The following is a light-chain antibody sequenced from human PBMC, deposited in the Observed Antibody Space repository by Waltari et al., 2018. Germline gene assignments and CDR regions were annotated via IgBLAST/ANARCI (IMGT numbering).Light chain of an antibody. Sequence: DIQMTQSPSTLSASVGDRVTITCRASQSISSWLAWYQQKPGKAPKLLMYKASSLESGVPSRFSGSGSGTEFTLTISSLQPDDLATYYCQEYISYSGTFGQGTKVEIK. CDR3: QEYISYSGT. CDR2: KAS. CDR1: QSISSW. V-gene: IGKV1-5*03. J-gene: IGKJ1*01.